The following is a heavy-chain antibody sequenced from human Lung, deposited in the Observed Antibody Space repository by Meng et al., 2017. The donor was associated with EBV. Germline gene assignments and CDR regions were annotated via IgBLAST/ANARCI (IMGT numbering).Heavy chain of an antibody. CDR3: ARSTFDY. CDR2: INDSGST. D-gene: IGHD1-26*01. CDR1: GGSFSGSFSGYY. J-gene: IGHJ4*02. Sequence: QVQLQQWGAGLFKPSETLSLTCAVYGGSFSGSFSGYYWSWIRQAPGKGLEWIGEINDSGSTDYNPSLKSRLTISVDRSKSQFSLELSSVTAADTAVYYCARSTFDYWGQGTLVTVSS. V-gene: IGHV4-34*01.